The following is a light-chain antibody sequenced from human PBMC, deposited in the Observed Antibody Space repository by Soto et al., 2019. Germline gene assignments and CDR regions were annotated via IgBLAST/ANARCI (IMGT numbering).Light chain of an antibody. CDR3: CSYAGRDTFVL. V-gene: IGLV2-11*01. CDR2: DVS. Sequence: QSALTQPRSVSGSPGQSVTISCTGSNSDVGSYNYVSWYQQHPGKAPKLMIYDVSKRPSGVPDRFSGSKSGNTASLTISGLQAEDEADYSCCSYAGRDTFVLFGGGTQLTVL. CDR1: NSDVGSYNY. J-gene: IGLJ2*01.